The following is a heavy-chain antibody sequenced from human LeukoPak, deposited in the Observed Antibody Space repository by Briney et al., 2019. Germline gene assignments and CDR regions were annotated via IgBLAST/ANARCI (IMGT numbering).Heavy chain of an antibody. D-gene: IGHD1-14*01. Sequence: GGSLRLSCSAFEFTFSIYSMYWVRQAPGKGLEYVSAISSNGGSTWYTDSVKGRFTISRDNSKNTLYLQMSSLRAEDTAPYYCVRGREPAVHARYFDYWGQGTLVTVSS. CDR3: VRGREPAVHARYFDY. CDR2: ISSNGGST. J-gene: IGHJ4*02. CDR1: EFTFSIYS. V-gene: IGHV3-64D*08.